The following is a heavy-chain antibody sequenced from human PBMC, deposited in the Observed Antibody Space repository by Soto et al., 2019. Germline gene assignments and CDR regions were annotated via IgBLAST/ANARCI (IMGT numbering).Heavy chain of an antibody. D-gene: IGHD2-8*01. CDR1: GFTFSSYA. CDR2: ISYDGSNK. J-gene: IGHJ6*02. Sequence: PGGSLRLSCAASGFTFSSYAMHWVRQAPGKGLEWVAVISYDGSNKYYADSVKGRFTISRDNSKNTLYLQMNSLRAEGTAVYYCARGIVPYGMDVWGQGTTVTVSS. V-gene: IGHV3-30-3*01. CDR3: ARGIVPYGMDV.